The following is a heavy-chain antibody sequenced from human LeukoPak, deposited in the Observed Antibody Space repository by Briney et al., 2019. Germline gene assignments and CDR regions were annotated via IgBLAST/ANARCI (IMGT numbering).Heavy chain of an antibody. V-gene: IGHV4-61*02. CDR1: GGSISSGSYY. J-gene: IGHJ5*02. D-gene: IGHD3-10*01. CDR2: IYTSGST. CDR3: ARGGYYYGSGSPNWFDP. Sequence: KPSETLSLTCTVSGGSISSGSYYWSWIRQPAGKGLEWIGRIYTSGSTNYNPSLKSRVTMSVDTSKNQFSLKLSSVTAADTAVYYCARGGYYYGSGSPNWFDPWGQGTLVTVSS.